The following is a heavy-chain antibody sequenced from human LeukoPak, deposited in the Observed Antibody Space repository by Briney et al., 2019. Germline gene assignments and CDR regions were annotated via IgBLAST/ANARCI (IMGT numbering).Heavy chain of an antibody. D-gene: IGHD3-10*01. CDR1: GFTFSSYG. CDR2: IRYDGSNK. V-gene: IGHV3-30*02. Sequence: PGGPLRLSCAASGFTFSSYGMHWVRQAPGKGLEWVAFIRYDGSNKYYAASVKGRFTITRDNSKNTLYLQMNSRSGEDKAVYYCAKDRISMVRGARPWGAFDIWGQGTMVTVSS. CDR3: AKDRISMVRGARPWGAFDI. J-gene: IGHJ3*02.